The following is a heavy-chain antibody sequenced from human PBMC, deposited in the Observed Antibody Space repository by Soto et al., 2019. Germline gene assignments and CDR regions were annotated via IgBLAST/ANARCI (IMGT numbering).Heavy chain of an antibody. V-gene: IGHV3-15*01. CDR3: ATPPGFYDRASFDD. Sequence: PGGSLRLSCAASGFTFSNAWMTWVRQAPGKGLEWVGHVKSKTDGGTTDYAAPVKGRFTISRDDSENTVYLQMNSLKTEDTAVYYCATPPGFYDRASFDDWGPGTLVTLAS. CDR2: VKSKTDGGTT. D-gene: IGHD3-22*01. J-gene: IGHJ4*02. CDR1: GFTFSNAW.